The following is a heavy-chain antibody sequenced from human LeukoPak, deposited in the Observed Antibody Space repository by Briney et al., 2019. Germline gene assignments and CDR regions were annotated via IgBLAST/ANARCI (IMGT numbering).Heavy chain of an antibody. CDR2: INPSGGST. CDR3: ARDLGGGFIAAAGTIDY. CDR1: GYTFTSYY. J-gene: IGHJ4*02. D-gene: IGHD6-13*01. Sequence: ASVKVSCKASGYTFTSYYMHWVRQAPGQGLEWMGIINPSGGSTSYAQKFQGRVTMTRDTSTSTVYMELSRLRSEDTAVYYCARDLGGGFIAAAGTIDYWGQGTLVTVSS. V-gene: IGHV1-46*01.